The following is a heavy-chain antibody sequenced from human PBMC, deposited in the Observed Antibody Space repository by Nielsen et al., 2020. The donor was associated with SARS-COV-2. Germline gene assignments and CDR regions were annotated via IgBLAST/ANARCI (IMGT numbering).Heavy chain of an antibody. Sequence: GESLKISCQGSGYSFTSYWIGWVRQMPGKGLEWMGIIYPGDSDTRYSPSFQGQVTISADKSISTAYLQWSSLKASDTAMYYCAREGSGQWLVGTQELDYWGQGTLVTVSS. CDR1: GYSFTSYW. D-gene: IGHD6-19*01. V-gene: IGHV5-51*01. CDR3: AREGSGQWLVGTQELDY. J-gene: IGHJ4*02. CDR2: IYPGDSDT.